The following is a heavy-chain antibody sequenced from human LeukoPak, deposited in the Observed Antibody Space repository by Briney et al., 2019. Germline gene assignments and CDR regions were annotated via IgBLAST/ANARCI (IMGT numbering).Heavy chain of an antibody. J-gene: IGHJ3*02. CDR3: AREAAAGPTRGAFDI. D-gene: IGHD6-13*01. CDR2: IDIAGYT. Sequence: SGGSLRLSCAVSGFTFSNYDIHWVRQATGKGLEWVSAIDIAGYTYYAGSVKGRFTISRENAKNSFYLQMNSLRAGDTAVYYCAREAAAGPTRGAFDIWGQGTMVTVSS. CDR1: GFTFSNYD. V-gene: IGHV3-13*01.